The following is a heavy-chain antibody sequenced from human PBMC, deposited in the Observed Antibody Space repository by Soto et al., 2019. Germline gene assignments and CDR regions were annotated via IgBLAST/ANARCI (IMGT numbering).Heavy chain of an antibody. V-gene: IGHV4-4*02. J-gene: IGHJ5*02. D-gene: IGHD6-19*01. CDR3: ARSAGWYAIHA. CDR1: GDSVSSPYY. CDR2: VFHTGTT. Sequence: QVQLQESGPGLVKPSGTLSLTCAVSGDSVSSPYYWCWVRQPPGKGLEWIGEVFHTGTTSYNPYLRSRVTTSMDKSINQFSLDLSSVTAADTAVYYCARSAGWYAIHAWGPGTLVIVSS.